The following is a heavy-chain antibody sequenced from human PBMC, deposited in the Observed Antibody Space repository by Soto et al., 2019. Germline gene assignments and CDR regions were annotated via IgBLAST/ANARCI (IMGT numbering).Heavy chain of an antibody. CDR3: AKMVGATLFDY. D-gene: IGHD1-26*01. V-gene: IGHV4-4*02. Sequence: QVQLQESGPGLVKPSGTLSLTCTVSGASISSTSSGDWWSWVRQPPGKGLEWIGEIHHSGSTNYNPSLESXXTXSXXKSKNQFSLRLSSVTAAETAVYYCAKMVGATLFDYWGQGTLVTVSS. CDR1: GASISSTSSGDW. CDR2: IHHSGST. J-gene: IGHJ4*02.